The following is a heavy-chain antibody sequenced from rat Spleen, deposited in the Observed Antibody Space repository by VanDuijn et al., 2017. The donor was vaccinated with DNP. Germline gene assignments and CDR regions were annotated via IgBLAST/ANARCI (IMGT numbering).Heavy chain of an antibody. J-gene: IGHJ4*01. V-gene: IGHV5-7*01. Sequence: EVQLVESGGGLVQPGRSLKLSCAASGFTFSYYGMAWVRQAPKKGLEWVATISYGGGRTYYRDSVKGRFTISRDDAKTTLYLQMDSLRSEDTATYYCARVNNNLYYGLDAWGQGTSVTVSS. CDR3: ARVNNNLYYGLDA. CDR2: ISYGGGRT. D-gene: IGHD1-10*01. CDR1: GFTFSYYG.